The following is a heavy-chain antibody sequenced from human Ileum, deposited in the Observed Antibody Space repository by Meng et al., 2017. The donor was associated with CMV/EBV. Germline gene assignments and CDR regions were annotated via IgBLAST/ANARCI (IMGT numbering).Heavy chain of an antibody. CDR2: FDPEGVET. CDR1: GYTLTELS. J-gene: IGHJ4*02. CDR3: ATVKFWSDFRYDF. D-gene: IGHD3-3*01. V-gene: IGHV1-24*01. Sequence: SGYTLTELSSRRVRQAAGRGLEGMGGFDPEGVETIYEQEFQGRMTLTEDASTNTAYMELRSLRSEDTAVYYCATVKFWSDFRYDFWGQGTLVTVSS.